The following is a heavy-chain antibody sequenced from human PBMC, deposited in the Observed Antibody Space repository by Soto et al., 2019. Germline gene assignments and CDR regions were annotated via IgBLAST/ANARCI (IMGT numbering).Heavy chain of an antibody. V-gene: IGHV1-69*04. CDR3: ARDREGYCSGGSCYQYNWFDP. Sequence: SVKVSCKASGGTFSSYTIRWVRKAPGQGLEWMGRIIPILGIANYAQKFQGRVTITADKSTSTAYMELSSPRSEDTAVYYCARDREGYCSGGSCYQYNWFDPWGQGTLVTVSS. D-gene: IGHD2-15*01. J-gene: IGHJ5*02. CDR1: GGTFSSYT. CDR2: IIPILGIA.